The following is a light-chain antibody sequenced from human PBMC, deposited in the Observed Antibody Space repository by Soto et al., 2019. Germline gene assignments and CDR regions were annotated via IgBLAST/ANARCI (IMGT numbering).Light chain of an antibody. V-gene: IGKV1-27*01. Sequence: DIQMTQSPSPLSASVGDRVTITCRATQDISNYLAWYQQKPGKVPNLLIYAASTLQSGVPSRFSGSGSGTDFTLTISSLQPEDVATYYCQKYNSAPPWTFGQGTKVEI. CDR3: QKYNSAPPWT. CDR1: QDISNY. CDR2: AAS. J-gene: IGKJ1*01.